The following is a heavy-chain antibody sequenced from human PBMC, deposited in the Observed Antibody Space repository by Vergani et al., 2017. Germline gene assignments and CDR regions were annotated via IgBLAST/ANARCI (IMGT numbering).Heavy chain of an antibody. D-gene: IGHD2-2*01. J-gene: IGHJ4*02. Sequence: QVQLVESGGGVVQPGGSRRLYCAASGFSFSSYGMHWVRQAPGKGLEWVAFIRNDGSNKYYADSVKGRFTISRDNSKNTLYLQMNSLRAEDTAVYYCAKDAVIVPGAMRNPYYFDYWGQGTLVTVSS. CDR1: GFSFSSYG. CDR3: AKDAVIVPGAMRNPYYFDY. V-gene: IGHV3-30*02. CDR2: IRNDGSNK.